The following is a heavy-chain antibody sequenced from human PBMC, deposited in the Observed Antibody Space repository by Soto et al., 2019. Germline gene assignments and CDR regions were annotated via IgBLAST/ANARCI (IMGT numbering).Heavy chain of an antibody. V-gene: IGHV1-69*13. CDR3: ASNLPPSSWYVSHLNYYYYGMDV. CDR2: IIPIFGTA. CDR1: GGTFSSYA. Sequence: SVKVSCKASGGTFSSYAISWVRQAPGQGLEWMGGIIPIFGTANYAQKFQGRVTITADESTSTAYMELSSLRSEDTAVYYCASNLPPSSWYVSHLNYYYYGMDVWGHGTTVTVSS. D-gene: IGHD6-13*01. J-gene: IGHJ6*02.